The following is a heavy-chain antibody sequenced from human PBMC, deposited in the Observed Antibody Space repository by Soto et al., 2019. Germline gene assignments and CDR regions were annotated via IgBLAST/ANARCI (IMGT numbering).Heavy chain of an antibody. CDR3: ARAVSEGWFDP. CDR1: GYTFTSYG. V-gene: IGHV1-18*01. Sequence: ASVKVSCKASGYTFTSYGISWVRQAPGQGLEWXGWXSAXXXXXNXXXKLQGRVTMTTDTSTSTAYMELRSLRSDDTAVYYCARAVSEGWFDPWGQGTLVTVS. J-gene: IGHJ5*02. CDR2: XSAXXXXX.